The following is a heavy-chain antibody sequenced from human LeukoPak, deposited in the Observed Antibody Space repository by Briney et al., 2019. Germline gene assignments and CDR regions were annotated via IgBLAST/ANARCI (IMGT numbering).Heavy chain of an antibody. CDR3: AKEGRSSSPMDY. CDR1: GYRFNTYW. D-gene: IGHD6-6*01. J-gene: IGHJ4*02. CDR2: IYPGDSDT. Sequence: PGESLKISSKGSGYRFNTYWIGWVRQMPGKGLEWMGIIYPGDSDTRYSPSFQGQVTISADKSLSTAYLQWGSLKASDTAMYYSAKEGRSSSPMDYWGQGTLVTVSS. V-gene: IGHV5-51*01.